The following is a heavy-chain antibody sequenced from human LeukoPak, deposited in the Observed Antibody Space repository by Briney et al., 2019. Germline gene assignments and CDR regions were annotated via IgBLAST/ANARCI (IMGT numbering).Heavy chain of an antibody. CDR2: ISCDGSNK. CDR1: GFTFSTYA. J-gene: IGHJ6*03. Sequence: GGSLRLSCAASGFTFSTYAMHWVRQAQGKGLEWVAVISCDGSNKYYADSVKGRFTISRDNSKNTLYLQMNSLRAEDTAVYYCARGYYGSGALNYMDVWGKGTTVTVSS. D-gene: IGHD3-10*01. V-gene: IGHV3-30*04. CDR3: ARGYYGSGALNYMDV.